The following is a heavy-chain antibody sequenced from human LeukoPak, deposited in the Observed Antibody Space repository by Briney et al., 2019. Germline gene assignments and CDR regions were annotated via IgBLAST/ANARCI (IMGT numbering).Heavy chain of an antibody. Sequence: SETLSLTCAVYGGSFSGYYWSWIRQPPGKGLEWIGEINHSGSTNYNPSLKSRVTISVDTSKNQFSLKLSSVTAADTAVYYCARGRQQQLVPHYYYYYGMDVWGQGTTVTVSS. J-gene: IGHJ6*02. CDR3: ARGRQQQLVPHYYYYYGMDV. D-gene: IGHD6-13*01. V-gene: IGHV4-34*01. CDR1: GGSFSGYY. CDR2: INHSGST.